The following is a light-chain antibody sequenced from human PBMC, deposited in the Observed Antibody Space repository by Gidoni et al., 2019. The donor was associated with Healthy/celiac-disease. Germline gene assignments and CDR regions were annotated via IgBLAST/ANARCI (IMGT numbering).Light chain of an antibody. CDR3: AAWDDSLSGVV. Sequence: QSVLTQPPSASGTPGQRVTISCSGSSSTIGSNYVYWYQQLPGTAPKLLIYRNNQRPSGVPDRFSGSKSGTSASLAISGLRSEDEADYYGAAWDDSLSGVVFSGGTKLTVL. J-gene: IGLJ2*01. CDR1: SSTIGSNY. V-gene: IGLV1-47*01. CDR2: RNN.